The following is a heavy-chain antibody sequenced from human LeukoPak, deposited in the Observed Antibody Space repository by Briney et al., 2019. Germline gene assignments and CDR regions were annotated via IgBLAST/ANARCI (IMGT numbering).Heavy chain of an antibody. V-gene: IGHV3-30*18. J-gene: IGHJ4*02. Sequence: GGSLRLSCAASGFTFSSYGMHWVRQAPGKGLEWVAVISYDGSNKYYPDSVKGRFTISRDNSKNTLYLQMNSLRAEDTAVYYCAKDSGRLPALVRGVIPRNYWGQGTLVSVSS. CDR3: AKDSGRLPALVRGVIPRNY. CDR2: ISYDGSNK. CDR1: GFTFSSYG. D-gene: IGHD3-10*01.